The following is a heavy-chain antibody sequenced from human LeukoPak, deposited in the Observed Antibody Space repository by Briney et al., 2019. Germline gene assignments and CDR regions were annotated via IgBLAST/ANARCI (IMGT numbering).Heavy chain of an antibody. J-gene: IGHJ4*02. D-gene: IGHD1-26*01. CDR3: AKDRPPPNTGSYSSDY. Sequence: GGSLRLSCAASGFTFTSYSMNWVRQAPGKGLEWVSSISSSSSYIYYADSVKGRFTISRDNAKNSLYLQMNSLRAEDTAVYYCAKDRPPPNTGSYSSDYWGQGTLVTVSS. CDR2: ISSSSSYI. V-gene: IGHV3-21*01. CDR1: GFTFTSYS.